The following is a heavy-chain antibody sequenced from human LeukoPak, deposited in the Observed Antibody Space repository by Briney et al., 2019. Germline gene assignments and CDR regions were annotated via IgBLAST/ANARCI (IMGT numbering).Heavy chain of an antibody. CDR3: ATLREDYGGNSVAFDI. J-gene: IGHJ3*02. CDR2: ICPGGFDT. Sequence: ESLEISLRGPGYRFTYYWMGLVRPMPRKGLGLVGIICPGGFDTRYSPSFQGKVTISADKSIGTAYLQWSSLKASDTAMYYCATLREDYGGNSVAFDIWGQGTMVTVSA. D-gene: IGHD4-23*01. V-gene: IGHV5-51*01. CDR1: GYRFTYYW.